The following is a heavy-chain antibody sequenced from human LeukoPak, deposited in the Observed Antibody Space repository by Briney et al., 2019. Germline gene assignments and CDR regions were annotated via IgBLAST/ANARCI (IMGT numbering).Heavy chain of an antibody. D-gene: IGHD3-9*01. V-gene: IGHV1-18*01. CDR2: ISAYNGNT. CDR1: VYTFTSYG. CDR3: ARKREKAGGYDILTGYLPQYYYYGMDV. J-gene: IGHJ6*02. Sequence: ASVKVSCKASVYTFTSYGISWVRQAPGQGLEWMGWISAYNGNTNYAQKLQGRVTMTTDTSTSTAYMELRSLRSDHTAVYYCARKREKAGGYDILTGYLPQYYYYGMDVWGQGTTVTVPS.